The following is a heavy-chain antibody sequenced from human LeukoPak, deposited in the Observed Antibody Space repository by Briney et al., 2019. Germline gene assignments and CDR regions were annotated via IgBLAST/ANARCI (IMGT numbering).Heavy chain of an antibody. CDR1: GGSISSYY. Sequence: SETLSLTCTVSGGSISSYYWSWIRQPPGKGLEWIGYIYYSGSTNYNPSLKSRVTISVDTSKNQFSLKLSSVTAEDTAVYYCARALVVTATAFDIWGQGTMVTVSS. V-gene: IGHV4-59*01. J-gene: IGHJ3*02. CDR2: IYYSGST. CDR3: ARALVVTATAFDI. D-gene: IGHD2-21*02.